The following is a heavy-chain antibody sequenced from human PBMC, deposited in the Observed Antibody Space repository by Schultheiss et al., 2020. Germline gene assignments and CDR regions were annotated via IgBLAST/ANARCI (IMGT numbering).Heavy chain of an antibody. J-gene: IGHJ4*02. D-gene: IGHD2-2*01. CDR1: GFTFRNYA. CDR2: IFASGSSQ. Sequence: GGSLRLSCAASGFTFRNYAMHWVRQAPGKRLEWVAAIFASGSSQFYGDSVKGRFTISRDNAKNSLSLQMNSLRAEDTAVYYCARHRYYAYDNWVQGTLVTVSS. V-gene: IGHV3-30*07. CDR3: ARHRYYAYDN.